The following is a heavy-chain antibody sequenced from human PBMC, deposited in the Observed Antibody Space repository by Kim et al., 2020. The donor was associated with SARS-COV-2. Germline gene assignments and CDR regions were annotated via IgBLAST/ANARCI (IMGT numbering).Heavy chain of an antibody. J-gene: IGHJ4*02. D-gene: IGHD3-3*01. Sequence: GGSLRLSCAASGFTFSSYSMNWVRQAPGKGLEWVSYISSSSSTIYYADSVKGRFTISRDNAKNSLYLQMNSLRDEDTAVYYCARDPSTYYDFWSGYYPDYWGQGTLVTVSS. V-gene: IGHV3-48*02. CDR2: ISSSSSTI. CDR1: GFTFSSYS. CDR3: ARDPSTYYDFWSGYYPDY.